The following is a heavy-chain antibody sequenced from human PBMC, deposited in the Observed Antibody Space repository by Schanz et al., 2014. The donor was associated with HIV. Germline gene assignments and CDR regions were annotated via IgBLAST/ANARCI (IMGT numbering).Heavy chain of an antibody. D-gene: IGHD2-15*01. Sequence: QVQLVQSGAEVKKPGASVKVSCKASGYTFTIYDINWVRQAPGQGLEWMGWISAYKGNTNYAQKLQGRVTMTTDTSTNTAYMELRRLRSDDTAVYYCARWGRGCSGGSCYWGYYGMDVWGQGTTVTVSS. V-gene: IGHV1-18*01. J-gene: IGHJ6*02. CDR3: ARWGRGCSGGSCYWGYYGMDV. CDR1: GYTFTIYD. CDR2: ISAYKGNT.